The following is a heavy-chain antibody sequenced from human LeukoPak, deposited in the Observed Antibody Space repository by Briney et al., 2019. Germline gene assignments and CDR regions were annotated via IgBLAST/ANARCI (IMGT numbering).Heavy chain of an antibody. CDR3: ARGQWELVYYYYYMDV. V-gene: IGHV1-8*01. Sequence: GASVKVPCKASGYTFTSYDINWVRQATGQGLEWMGWTNPNSGNTGYAQKFQGRVTMTRSTSISTAYMELSSLRSEDTAVYYCARGQWELVYYYYYMDVWGKGTTVTVSS. J-gene: IGHJ6*03. CDR2: TNPNSGNT. D-gene: IGHD1-26*01. CDR1: GYTFTSYD.